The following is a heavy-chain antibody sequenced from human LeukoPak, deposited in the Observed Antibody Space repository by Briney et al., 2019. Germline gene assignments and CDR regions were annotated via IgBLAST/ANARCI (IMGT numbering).Heavy chain of an antibody. CDR3: ARLSGSYGYFDY. CDR2: INPNSGGT. V-gene: IGHV1-2*02. D-gene: IGHD1-26*01. CDR1: GYTFTGYY. Sequence: ASVKVSCKASGYTFTGYYMHWVRQAPGQGLEWMGWINPNSGGTNYAQKFQGRVTMTRDTSISTAYLQWSSLKASDTAMYYCARLSGSYGYFDYWGQGTLVTVSS. J-gene: IGHJ4*02.